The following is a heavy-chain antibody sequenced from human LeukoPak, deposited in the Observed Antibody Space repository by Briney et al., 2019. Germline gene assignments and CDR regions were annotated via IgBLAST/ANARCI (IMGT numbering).Heavy chain of an antibody. CDR3: ARRVPRAGMDV. CDR1: GGSIGSSSYY. CDR2: IYYSGST. Sequence: SETLSLTCTVSGGSIGSSSYYWGWIRQPPGKGLEWIGSIYYSGSTYYNPSLKSRVTISVDTSKNQFSLKLSSVTAADTAVYYCARRVPRAGMDVWGQGTTVTVSS. J-gene: IGHJ6*02. V-gene: IGHV4-39*01.